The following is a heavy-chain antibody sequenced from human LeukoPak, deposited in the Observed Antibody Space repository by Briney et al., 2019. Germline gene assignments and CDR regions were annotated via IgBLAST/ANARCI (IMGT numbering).Heavy chain of an antibody. D-gene: IGHD5-18*01. J-gene: IGHJ4*02. Sequence: GGSLRLSCAASGFTFSSYEMNWVRQAPGKGLEWVSYISSSGSTIYYADSAKGRFTISRDNAKNSLYLQMNSLRAEDTAVYYCARAQRGYSYGDDFDYWGQGTLVTVSS. CDR2: ISSSGSTI. V-gene: IGHV3-48*03. CDR3: ARAQRGYSYGDDFDY. CDR1: GFTFSSYE.